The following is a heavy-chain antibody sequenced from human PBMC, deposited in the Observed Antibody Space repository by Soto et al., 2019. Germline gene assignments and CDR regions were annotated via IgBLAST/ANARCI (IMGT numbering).Heavy chain of an antibody. V-gene: IGHV1-69*13. D-gene: IGHD1-26*01. J-gene: IGHJ5*02. CDR1: GGTFSSYA. Sequence: SVKVSCKASGGTFSSYAISWVRQAPGQGLEWMGGIIPIFGTANYAQKFQGRVTITADESTSTAYMELSSLRSEDTAVYYCARSPSYSGSYYKWFDPWGQGTLVTVPQ. CDR3: ARSPSYSGSYYKWFDP. CDR2: IIPIFGTA.